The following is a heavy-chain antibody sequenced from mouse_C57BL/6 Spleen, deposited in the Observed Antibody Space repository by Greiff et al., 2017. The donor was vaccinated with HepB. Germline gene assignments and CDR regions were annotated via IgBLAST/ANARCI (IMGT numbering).Heavy chain of an antibody. CDR1: GYTFTDYE. J-gene: IGHJ3*01. V-gene: IGHV1-15*01. CDR3: TPLYYGSSPCAY. D-gene: IGHD1-1*01. CDR2: IDPETGGT. Sequence: VQLQQSGAELVRPGASVTLSCKASGYTFTDYEMHWVKQTPVHGLEWIGAIDPETGGTAYNQKFKGKAILTADKSSSTAYMELRSLTSEDSAVYYWTPLYYGSSPCAYWGQGTLVTVSA.